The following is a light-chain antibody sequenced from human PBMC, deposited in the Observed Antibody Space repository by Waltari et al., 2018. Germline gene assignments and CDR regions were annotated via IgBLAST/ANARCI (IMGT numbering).Light chain of an antibody. J-gene: IGLJ2*01. CDR3: NSRDSSGTHVV. V-gene: IGLV3-19*01. CDR1: SLRSSY. CDR2: GKD. Sequence: SSELTQGPAVSVALGQTVRITCQGDSLRSSYASWYQQKPGQAPVLVFYGKDNRPSGVQYRFSDSSSDNTGSRTVTGARSEDEADYYCNSRDSSGTHVVFGGGTKLTVL.